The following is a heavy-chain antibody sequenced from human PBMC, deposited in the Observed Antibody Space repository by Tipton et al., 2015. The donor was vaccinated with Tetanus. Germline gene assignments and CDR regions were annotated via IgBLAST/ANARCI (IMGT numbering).Heavy chain of an antibody. CDR3: ARGLPREPFYLDY. CDR2: IYYTAHT. V-gene: IGHV4-31*03. D-gene: IGHD1-26*01. J-gene: IGHJ4*02. Sequence: TLSLTCTVSGASINAGGYLWTWVRQQPGKALEWNGQIYYTAHTTYHPSLDSRVTISVDTAKNQFSLRLTSVTPADAAVYFCARGLPREPFYLDYWGQGKPVTVSS. CDR1: GASINAGGYL.